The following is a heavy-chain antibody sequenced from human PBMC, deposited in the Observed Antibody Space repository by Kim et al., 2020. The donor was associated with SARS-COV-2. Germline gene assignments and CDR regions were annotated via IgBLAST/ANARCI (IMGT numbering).Heavy chain of an antibody. J-gene: IGHJ5*02. Sequence: SETLSLTFTVSGGSISSYYWSWIRQPPGKGLEWIGYIYYSGSTNYNPSHKSRVTISVDTSKNQFSLKLSSVTAADTAVYYCARVNSGWYGEVNWFDPWGQGTLVTVSS. V-gene: IGHV4-59*13. CDR1: GGSISSYY. CDR3: ARVNSGWYGEVNWFDP. CDR2: IYYSGST. D-gene: IGHD6-19*01.